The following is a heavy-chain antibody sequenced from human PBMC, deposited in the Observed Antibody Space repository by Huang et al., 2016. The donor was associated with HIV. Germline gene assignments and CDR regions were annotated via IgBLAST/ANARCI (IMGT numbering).Heavy chain of an antibody. CDR2: FDPEIGET. D-gene: IGHD3-9*01. V-gene: IGHV1-24*01. CDR1: EYTLTELS. J-gene: IGHJ4*02. Sequence: QVQLVQSRAEVKKPGASVKVSCKVSEYTLTELSIPWVRQPPGKGLEWMGGFDPEIGETIDAQKFQGRVTMTEDTSTGTAFMELSGLRPEDTAVYYCATGFDVFFDFWGQGTLVTVSS. CDR3: ATGFDVFFDF.